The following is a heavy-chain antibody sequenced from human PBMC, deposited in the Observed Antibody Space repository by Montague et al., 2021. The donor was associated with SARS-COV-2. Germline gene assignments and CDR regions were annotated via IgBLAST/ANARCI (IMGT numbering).Heavy chain of an antibody. D-gene: IGHD3-3*01. J-gene: IGHJ4*02. Sequence: SETLSLTCSFSGGSIRSYYWCWIRLPPGKPLEWLGYIYYTGETTXNPSLKSRVTISVDTSRSQFSLRLTSVTAADTAVYFCARFWSGYVDKWSQGTLVTVSP. CDR1: GGSIRSYY. V-gene: IGHV4-59*01. CDR3: ARFWSGYVDK. CDR2: IYYTGET.